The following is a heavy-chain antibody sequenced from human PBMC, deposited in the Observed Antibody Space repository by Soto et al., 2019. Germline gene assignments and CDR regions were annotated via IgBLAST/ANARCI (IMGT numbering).Heavy chain of an antibody. V-gene: IGHV3-30-3*01. CDR2: ISFDGTNK. CDR3: ARDRLGLIGQQMARFYYYGMDV. CDR1: GFTFSNSA. J-gene: IGHJ6*02. D-gene: IGHD6-13*01. Sequence: GGSLRLSCAASGFTFSNSAMHWVRQAPGKGLEWVAVISFDGTNKYYAGSVRGRFTVSRDNFKNTLYLEVNSLRVEDTAVYFCARDRLGLIGQQMARFYYYGMDVWGQGTTVTVSS.